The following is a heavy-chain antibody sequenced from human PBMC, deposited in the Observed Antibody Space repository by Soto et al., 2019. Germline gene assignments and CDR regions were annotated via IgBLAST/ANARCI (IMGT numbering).Heavy chain of an antibody. J-gene: IGHJ5*02. CDR3: ATVATNSYDWLDP. CDR1: GFTFNTYW. CDR2: INSDGTKT. Sequence: EVQLVESGGTLVQPGGSLRLSCAASGFTFNTYWMYWVRQAPGKGLVWVSRINSDGTKTTYADSVKGRFTISRDNAKNTVYLQMNSLRAEDTAVYYCATVATNSYDWLDPWGQGTLVTVSS. V-gene: IGHV3-74*01. D-gene: IGHD5-12*01.